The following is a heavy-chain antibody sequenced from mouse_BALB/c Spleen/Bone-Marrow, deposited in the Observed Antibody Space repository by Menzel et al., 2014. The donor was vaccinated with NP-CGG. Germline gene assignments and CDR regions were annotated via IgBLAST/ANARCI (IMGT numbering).Heavy chain of an antibody. CDR1: GFTFSSFG. CDR2: ISNGSSPI. CDR3: ARKGAMITHYYAMDY. V-gene: IGHV5-17*02. Sequence: EVHLVESGGGLVQPGGSRKLSCAASGFTFSSFGMHWVRQAPEKGLEWVAYISNGSSPIYYADTVKGRFTISRDNPKNTLFLQTTSLRSEDTAMYYCARKGAMITHYYAMDYWGQGTSVTVSS. J-gene: IGHJ4*01. D-gene: IGHD2-4*01.